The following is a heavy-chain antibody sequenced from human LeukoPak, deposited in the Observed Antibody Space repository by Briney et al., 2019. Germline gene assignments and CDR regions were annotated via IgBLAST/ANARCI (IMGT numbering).Heavy chain of an antibody. CDR3: ARNTDDGYDFWSGYYRFPGGGYYFDY. Sequence: PGGSLRLSCAASGFTFSSYAMTWVRQAPGKGLEWASSFSFNGESTYYADSAKGRFTISRDNAKNSLYLQMNSLRAEDTAVYYCARNTDDGYDFWSGYYRFPGGGYYFDYWGQGTLVTVSS. V-gene: IGHV3-23*01. D-gene: IGHD3-3*01. CDR1: GFTFSSYA. J-gene: IGHJ4*02. CDR2: FSFNGEST.